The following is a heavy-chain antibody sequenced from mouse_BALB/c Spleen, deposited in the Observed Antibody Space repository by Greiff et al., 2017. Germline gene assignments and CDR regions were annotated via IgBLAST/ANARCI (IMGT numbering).Heavy chain of an antibody. J-gene: IGHJ3*01. D-gene: IGHD1-1*01. CDR3: ARERYYCSSLPWFAY. V-gene: IGHV1-4*01. Sequence: QVQLKQSGAELARPGASVKMSCKASGYTFTSYTMHWVKQRPGQGLEWIGYINPSSGYTNYNQKFKDKATLTADKSSSTAYMQLSSMTSEDSAVYYCARERYYCSSLPWFAYWGQGTLVTVSA. CDR2: INPSSGYT. CDR1: GYTFTSYT.